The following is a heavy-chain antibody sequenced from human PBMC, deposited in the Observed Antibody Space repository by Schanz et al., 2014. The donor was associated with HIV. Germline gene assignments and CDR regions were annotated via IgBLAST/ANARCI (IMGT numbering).Heavy chain of an antibody. V-gene: IGHV3-33*01. CDR3: ARGPMYAY. Sequence: EQLLQSGGGLVQPGGSMRLSCAASGFTFSYYGMHWVRQAPGKGLEWVAVIWYDGSNKYYADSVKGRFTISRDNSKNTLYLQMNSLRAGDTAMYYCARGPMYAYWGQGNLVTVSS. D-gene: IGHD2-8*01. J-gene: IGHJ4*02. CDR1: GFTFSYYG. CDR2: IWYDGSNK.